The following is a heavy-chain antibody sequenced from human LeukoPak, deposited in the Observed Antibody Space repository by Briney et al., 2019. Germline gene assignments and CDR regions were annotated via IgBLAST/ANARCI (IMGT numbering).Heavy chain of an antibody. CDR1: GYSISSGYY. J-gene: IGHJ4*02. CDR2: IYHSGST. D-gene: IGHD1-26*01. V-gene: IGHV4-38-2*01. CDR3: AGRYSGSYHVDY. Sequence: PSETLSLTCAVSGYSISSGYYWGWIRQPPGKGLEWIGSIYHSGSTYYNPSLKSRVTISVDTSKNQFSLKLSSVTAADTAVYYCAGRYSGSYHVDYWGQGTLVTVSS.